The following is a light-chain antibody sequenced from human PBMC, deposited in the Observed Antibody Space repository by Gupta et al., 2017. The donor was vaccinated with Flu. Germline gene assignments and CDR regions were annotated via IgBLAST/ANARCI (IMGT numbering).Light chain of an antibody. CDR1: QSIDTY. CDR3: QQSVSTPTT. CDR2: VSS. Sequence: DIQMTQSPSSLSASVGDRVTITCRASQSIDTYLNWYQQKPGKVPNLLIHVSSSLRSGVPSRFSGSGSGTEFTLTISGLRPEDSATYYCQQSVSTPTTFGQGTKMDI. J-gene: IGKJ2*01. V-gene: IGKV1-39*01.